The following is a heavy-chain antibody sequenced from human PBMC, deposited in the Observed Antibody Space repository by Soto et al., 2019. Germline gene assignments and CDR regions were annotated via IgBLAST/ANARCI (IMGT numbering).Heavy chain of an antibody. CDR2: ISGSGGST. D-gene: IGHD3-9*01. Sequence: GGSLRLSCAASGFTFSSYAMSWVRQAPGKGLEWVSAISGSGGSTYYADSVKGRFTISRDNSKNTLYLQMNSLIAEDTAVYYCAKDQATTYYDILPGYYRVGQFDYWGQGTLVTVSS. J-gene: IGHJ4*02. CDR3: AKDQATTYYDILPGYYRVGQFDY. CDR1: GFTFSSYA. V-gene: IGHV3-23*01.